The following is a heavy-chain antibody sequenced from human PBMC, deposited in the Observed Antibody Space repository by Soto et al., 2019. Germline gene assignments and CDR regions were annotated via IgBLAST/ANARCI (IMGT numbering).Heavy chain of an antibody. V-gene: IGHV3-72*01. J-gene: IGHJ4*02. CDR2: IRNKTHSYST. D-gene: IGHD3-22*01. Sequence: PGGSLRLSCAVSGFTFGDHYIDWVRQAPGKGLEWVGRIRNKTHSYSTAYAASVKGRFTFSRDNAKNSLYLQMNSLRAEDTAVYYCARDPSDYYDSSGYSKGPFDYWGQGTLVTVSS. CDR1: GFTFGDHY. CDR3: ARDPSDYYDSSGYSKGPFDY.